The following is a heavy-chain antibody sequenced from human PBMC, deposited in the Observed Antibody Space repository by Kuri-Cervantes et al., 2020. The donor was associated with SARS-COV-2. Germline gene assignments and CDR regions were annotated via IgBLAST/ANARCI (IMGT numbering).Heavy chain of an antibody. CDR2: INAGNGNT. CDR3: ARDTYYYDSSGYYYGRFDY. V-gene: IGHV1-3*01. J-gene: IGHJ4*02. CDR1: GYTFTSYA. D-gene: IGHD3-22*01. Sequence: ASVKVSCKASGYTFTSYAMHWVRQAPGQRLEWMGWINAGNGNTKYSQKFQGRVTITRDTSASTAYMELSSLRSEDTAVYYCARDTYYYDSSGYYYGRFDYWGQGTLVTVS.